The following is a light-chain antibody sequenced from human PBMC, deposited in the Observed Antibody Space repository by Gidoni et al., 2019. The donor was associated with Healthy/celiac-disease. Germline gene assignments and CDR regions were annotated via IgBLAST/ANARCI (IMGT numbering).Light chain of an antibody. V-gene: IGKV1-33*01. Sequence: IQITQSPSSLSASVGDRDTITCKASQSISNYLNWYQQKPGKAPKLLIYGASNLETGVASRFSGSGSGTDFTFTISSLQPEDIATYYCQQYDNLPLTFGEGTKVEIK. CDR2: GAS. J-gene: IGKJ4*01. CDR3: QQYDNLPLT. CDR1: QSISNY.